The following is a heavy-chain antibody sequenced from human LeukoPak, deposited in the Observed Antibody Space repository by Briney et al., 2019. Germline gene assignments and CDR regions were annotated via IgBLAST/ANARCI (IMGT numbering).Heavy chain of an antibody. J-gene: IGHJ6*03. D-gene: IGHD3-3*01. CDR3: ARDEPRQGFWSGYYYMDV. CDR2: LKQDGSEK. V-gene: IGHV3-7*01. CDR1: GFTFSSSW. Sequence: RPGGSLRLSCAASGFTFSSSWMSWVRQAPGKGLEWVANLKQDGSEKYYVDSVKGRFTISRDNAKNSLYLQMNSLRAEDTAVYYCARDEPRQGFWSGYYYMDVWGKGTTVTVSS.